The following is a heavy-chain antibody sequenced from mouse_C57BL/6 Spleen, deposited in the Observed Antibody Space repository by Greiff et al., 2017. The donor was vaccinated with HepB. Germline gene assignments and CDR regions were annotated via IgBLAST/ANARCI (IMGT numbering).Heavy chain of an antibody. CDR3: ARDDISYRDYFDY. J-gene: IGHJ2*01. V-gene: IGHV1-7*01. Sequence: VQLQQSGAELAKPGASVKLSCKASGYTFTSYWMHWVKQRHGQGLEWIGYINPSSGYTKYNQKFKDKATLTADKSSSTAYMQLSSLTYEDSAVYDSARDDISYRDYFDYRGQGTTLTDSS. CDR1: GYTFTSYW. CDR2: INPSSGYT. D-gene: IGHD1-1*01.